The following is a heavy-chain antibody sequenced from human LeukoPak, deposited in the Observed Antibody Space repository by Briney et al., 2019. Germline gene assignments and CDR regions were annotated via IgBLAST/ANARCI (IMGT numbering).Heavy chain of an antibody. V-gene: IGHV1-69*13. J-gene: IGHJ4*02. CDR3: ARIRSSFRDGYNHVLDY. CDR1: GGTFSSYA. Sequence: ASVKVSCKASGGTFSSYAISWVRQAPGQGLEWMGGIIPIFGTANYAQKFQGRVTITADESTSTAYMELSSLRSEDTAVYYCARIRSSFRDGYNHVLDYWGQGTLVTVSS. CDR2: IIPIFGTA. D-gene: IGHD5-24*01.